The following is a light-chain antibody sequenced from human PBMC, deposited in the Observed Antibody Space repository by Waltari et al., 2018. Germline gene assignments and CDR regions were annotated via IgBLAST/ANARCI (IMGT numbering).Light chain of an antibody. J-gene: IGLJ3*02. Sequence: SSVVTQAPSVSVAPGTTARIPCGGNNIGSKSVNWYRQKPGQAPVLVMYYDKDRPSGIPERFSGSNSGNTATLIISRVEAGDEADYYCQVWDSNNDHWVFGGGTRLTV. CDR3: QVWDSNNDHWV. CDR2: YDK. V-gene: IGLV3-21*04. CDR1: NIGSKS.